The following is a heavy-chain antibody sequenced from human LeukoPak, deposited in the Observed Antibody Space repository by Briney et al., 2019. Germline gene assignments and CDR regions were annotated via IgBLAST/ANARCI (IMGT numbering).Heavy chain of an antibody. V-gene: IGHV3-9*01. J-gene: IGHJ6*02. CDR1: GFTFDEYA. CDR3: AKSARLVITVRSPMDV. Sequence: PGRSLRLSCTASGFTFDEYAMHWVRQVPGKGPEWVSGISWSSGTIDYADSVKGRFTISRDNAKRSVYLQMNFLRDEDTALYYCAKSARLVITVRSPMDVWGQGTTVIVSS. CDR2: ISWSSGTI. D-gene: IGHD3-22*01.